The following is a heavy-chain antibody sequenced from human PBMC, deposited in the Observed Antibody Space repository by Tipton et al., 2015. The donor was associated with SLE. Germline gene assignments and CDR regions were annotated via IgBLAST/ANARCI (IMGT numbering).Heavy chain of an antibody. Sequence: QLVQPGAEVKKPGASVKVSCKASGYTFTDYYIHWVRQAPGQGLEWMGWINPNSGGTMDAQKFQGRVTMTRDTSITTAYMELSSLRSDDTAVYYCARGGYSYGLWGYFQCWGQGTLVTVSS. D-gene: IGHD5-18*01. CDR3: ARGGYSYGLWGYFQC. CDR1: GYTFTDYY. J-gene: IGHJ1*01. V-gene: IGHV1-2*02. CDR2: INPNSGGT.